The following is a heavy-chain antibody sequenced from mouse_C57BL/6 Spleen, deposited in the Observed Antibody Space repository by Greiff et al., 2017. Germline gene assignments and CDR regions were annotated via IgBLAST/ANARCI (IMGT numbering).Heavy chain of an antibody. D-gene: IGHD1-1*01. CDR2: IRLKSDNYAT. CDR3: TGEGYYGSSSYWYFDV. CDR1: GFTFSNYW. Sequence: EVKLEESGGGLVQPGGSMKLSCVASGFTFSNYWMNWVRQSPEKGLEWVAQIRLKSDNYATHYAESVKGRFTISRDDSKSSVYLQMNNLRAEDTGMYYCTGEGYYGSSSYWYFDVWGTGTTVTVSS. J-gene: IGHJ1*03. V-gene: IGHV6-3*01.